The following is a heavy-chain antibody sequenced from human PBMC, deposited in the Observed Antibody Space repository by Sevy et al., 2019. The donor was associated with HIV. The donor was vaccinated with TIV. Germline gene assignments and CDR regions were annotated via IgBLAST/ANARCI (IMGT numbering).Heavy chain of an antibody. CDR1: GGTFDTYT. D-gene: IGHD3-16*01. Sequence: SSVKVSCKASGGTFDTYTISWLRQAPGQGLEWMVGIIPMFDTANYAQKFQGGVTITADDSTNTAYMDLSSLRSEDSAVYYCARDRDITFGGGDAFDIWGQGTMVTVSS. J-gene: IGHJ3*02. CDR3: ARDRDITFGGGDAFDI. CDR2: IIPMFDTA. V-gene: IGHV1-69*13.